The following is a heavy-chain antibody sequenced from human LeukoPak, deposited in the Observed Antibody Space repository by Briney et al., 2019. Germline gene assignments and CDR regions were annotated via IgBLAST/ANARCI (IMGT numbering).Heavy chain of an antibody. J-gene: IGHJ4*02. D-gene: IGHD6-6*01. CDR1: GGSISSYH. CDR3: ARDRVAARPDY. Sequence: SETLSLTCTVSGGSISSYHWSWIRQPPGKGLEWIGYIYYSGSTNYNPSLKSRVTMSVDTSKNQFSLKLSSVTAADTAVYYCARDRVAARPDYWGQGTLVTVSS. V-gene: IGHV4-59*12. CDR2: IYYSGST.